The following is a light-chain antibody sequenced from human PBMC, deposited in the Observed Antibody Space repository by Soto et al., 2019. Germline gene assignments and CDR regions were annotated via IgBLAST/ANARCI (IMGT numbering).Light chain of an antibody. Sequence: QSVLTQSPSASGSPGQSVTISFTGTSSDVGGHNYVSWYQHHPGKAPKLIIYEVSKRPSGVPDRFSGSKSGNTASLTVSGLQAEDEAVYYCSSTAGNNNLVFGGGTKLTVL. CDR1: SSDVGGHNY. V-gene: IGLV2-8*01. CDR3: SSTAGNNNLV. J-gene: IGLJ3*02. CDR2: EVS.